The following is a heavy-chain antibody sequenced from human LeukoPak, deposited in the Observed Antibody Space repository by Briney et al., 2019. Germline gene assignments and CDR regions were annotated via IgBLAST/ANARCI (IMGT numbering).Heavy chain of an antibody. J-gene: IGHJ4*02. CDR3: ARDRAREEYYFDY. CDR1: GFTFSSYG. V-gene: IGHV3-33*01. Sequence: GGSLRLSCAASGFTFSSYGMHWVRQAPGKGLEWVAVIWYDGSNKYYADSVKGRFTISRGNSKNTLYLQMNSLRAEDTAVYYCARDRAREEYYFDYWGQGTLVTVSS. CDR2: IWYDGSNK. D-gene: IGHD2/OR15-2a*01.